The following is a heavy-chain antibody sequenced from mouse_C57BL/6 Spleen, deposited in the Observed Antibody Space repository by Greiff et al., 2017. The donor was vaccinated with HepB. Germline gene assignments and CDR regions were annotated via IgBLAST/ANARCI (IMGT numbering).Heavy chain of an antibody. CDR3: ARGYGYDETLFDY. CDR1: GYTFTDYN. V-gene: IGHV1-22*01. J-gene: IGHJ3*01. CDR2: INPNNGGT. D-gene: IGHD2-2*01. Sequence: EVQLQQSGPELVKPGASVKMSCKASGYTFTDYNMHWVKQSHGKSLEWIGYINPNNGGTSYNQKFKGKATLTVNKSSSTAYMELRSLTTEDSAVYDRARGYGYDETLFDYWGQGTRVTVSA.